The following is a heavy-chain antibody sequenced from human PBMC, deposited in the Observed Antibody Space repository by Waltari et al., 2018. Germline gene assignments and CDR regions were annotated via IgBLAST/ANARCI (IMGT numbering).Heavy chain of an antibody. D-gene: IGHD5-12*01. CDR3: ARGQPPLWLRLDN. J-gene: IGHJ4*02. Sequence: VQLVESGGGLVQPGGSLRLSGAASGFPFSSYDLNWGRQAPGKGLEWISYIRSSGDSIYYADSVKGRFTISRDNADNSLFLQMNSLRAEDTAVYYCARGQPPLWLRLDNWGQGTLVTVSS. CDR2: IRSSGDSI. V-gene: IGHV3-48*03. CDR1: GFPFSSYD.